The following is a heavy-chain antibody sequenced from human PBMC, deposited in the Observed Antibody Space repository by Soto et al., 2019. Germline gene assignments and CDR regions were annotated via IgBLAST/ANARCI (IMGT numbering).Heavy chain of an antibody. D-gene: IGHD4-17*01. CDR3: ARIDDYGDYVTDY. CDR1: GFTFITHG. Sequence: VELVESGGGVVQPGGSLRLSCAASGFTFITHGMHWVRQAPGKGLEWVAVIWYDGSQRYYADFVRGRFTISRDNSQNTLYLQMTSLRAEDTAVYYCARIDDYGDYVTDYWGQGALVTVSS. CDR2: IWYDGSQR. V-gene: IGHV3-33*01. J-gene: IGHJ4*02.